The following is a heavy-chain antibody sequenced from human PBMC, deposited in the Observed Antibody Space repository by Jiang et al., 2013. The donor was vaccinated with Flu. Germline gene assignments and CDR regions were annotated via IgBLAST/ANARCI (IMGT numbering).Heavy chain of an antibody. Sequence: PGASVKVSCKASGYTFTSYAMNWVRQAPGQGLGWMGWINTNTGNPTYAQGFTGRFVFSLDTSVSTAYLQICSLKAEDTAVYYCARTTLMTTVTRGGEYYYYYYGMDVWGKGTTVTVSS. D-gene: IGHD4-17*01. CDR3: ARTTLMTTVTRGGEYYYYYYGMDV. V-gene: IGHV7-4-1*01. CDR1: GYTFTSYA. CDR2: INTNTGNP. J-gene: IGHJ6*04.